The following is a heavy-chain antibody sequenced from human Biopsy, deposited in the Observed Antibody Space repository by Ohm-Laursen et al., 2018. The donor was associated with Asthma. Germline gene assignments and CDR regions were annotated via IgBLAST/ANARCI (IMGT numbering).Heavy chain of an antibody. CDR1: GGTFNTYV. CDR2: INSVFGTT. Sequence: SSVKVSCKSLGGTFNTYVIGWARQAPGQGLECMGLINSVFGTTTYPQKFQDRVTITADDSTSTVYMELSSLRSEDTAVYYCARKAGSCISRTCYSLDFWGQGTLVTVSS. V-gene: IGHV1-69*01. J-gene: IGHJ4*02. D-gene: IGHD2-2*01. CDR3: ARKAGSCISRTCYSLDF.